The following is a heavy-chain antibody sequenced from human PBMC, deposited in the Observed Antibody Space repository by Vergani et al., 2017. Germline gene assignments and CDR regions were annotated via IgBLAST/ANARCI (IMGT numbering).Heavy chain of an antibody. Sequence: QLQLQESGPGLVKPSETLSLTCTVSGGSISSSSYYWGWIRQPPGKGLEWIGSIYYSGSTNYNPSLKSRVTISVDTSKNQFSLKLSSVTAADTAVYYCARGEPIDIVVVPAALDVWGQGTTVTVSS. V-gene: IGHV4-39*07. D-gene: IGHD2-2*01. J-gene: IGHJ6*02. CDR2: IYYSGST. CDR3: ARGEPIDIVVVPAALDV. CDR1: GGSISSSSYY.